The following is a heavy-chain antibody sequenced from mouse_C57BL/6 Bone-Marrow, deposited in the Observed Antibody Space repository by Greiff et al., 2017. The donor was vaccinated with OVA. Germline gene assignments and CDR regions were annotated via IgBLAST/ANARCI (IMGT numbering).Heavy chain of an antibody. V-gene: IGHV1-81*01. J-gene: IGHJ2*01. CDR3: ARRRPYFDY. CDR1: GYTFTSYG. CDR2: IYPRSGNT. Sequence: VQLQQSGAELARPGASVKLSCKASGYTFTSYGISWVKQRTGQGLEWIGEIYPRSGNTYYNEKFKGKATLTADKSSSTAYMERRSLTSEDSAVYFCARRRPYFDYWGQGTTLTVSS.